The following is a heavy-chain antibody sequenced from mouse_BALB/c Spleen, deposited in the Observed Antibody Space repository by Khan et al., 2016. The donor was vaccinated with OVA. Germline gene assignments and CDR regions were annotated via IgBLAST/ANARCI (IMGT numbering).Heavy chain of an antibody. CDR1: GYTFTSYW. V-gene: IGHV1-5*01. CDR2: IYPGNTDT. D-gene: IGHD4-1*01. CDR3: TRRNWEGAWFAY. Sequence: VQLKQSGPVLARPGASVKMSCKASGYTFTSYWMHWVKQRPGQGLEWIGDIYPGNTDTTYNQKFKGKAKLTAVTSTSTAYMELSSLTNEDSAVDYCTRRNWEGAWFAYWGQGTLVTVSA. J-gene: IGHJ3*01.